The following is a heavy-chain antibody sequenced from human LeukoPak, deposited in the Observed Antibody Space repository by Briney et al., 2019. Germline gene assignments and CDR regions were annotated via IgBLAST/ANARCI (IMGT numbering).Heavy chain of an antibody. J-gene: IGHJ6*04. CDR3: ARPPWGIYALDV. CDR2: IYHSGIT. CDR1: GGSISSNYW. V-gene: IGHV4-4*02. D-gene: IGHD3-16*01. Sequence: SETLSLTCVVSGGSISSNYWTWVRQSPGKGLEWIGEIYHSGITNYNPSLNSRVSISLDTSKSQFSLKLYSVTAADTAVYYCARPPWGIYALDVWGKGTTVTVSS.